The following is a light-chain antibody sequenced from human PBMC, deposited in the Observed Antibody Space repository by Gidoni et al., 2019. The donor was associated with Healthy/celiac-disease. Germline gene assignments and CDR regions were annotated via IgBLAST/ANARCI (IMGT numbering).Light chain of an antibody. CDR2: RAS. CDR1: QSVLYRPNNTTY. CDR3: QKSYRSPLT. Sequence: DIVMTQAPGPFPVSLGERATINCKSSQSVLYRPNNTTYLGWYPQKPGQPPRVLIYRASTRESGVPDRFGGRASGTDSNLTLSSLQAADVAVYYCQKSYRSPLTFGGGTKVEIK. V-gene: IGKV4-1*01. J-gene: IGKJ4*01.